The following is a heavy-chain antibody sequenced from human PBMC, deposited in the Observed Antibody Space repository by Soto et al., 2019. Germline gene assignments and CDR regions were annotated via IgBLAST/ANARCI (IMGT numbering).Heavy chain of an antibody. CDR3: ARGDGDYYDGNGYLGRH. Sequence: EVQLVESGGGSVQPGGSLRLSCAASGFTFSSYWMHWVRQAPGKRLVWVSRIKSDGSGTYYADSVKGRLTISRDNAKNTLSLQMNSLRAEDTAVYYCARGDGDYYDGNGYLGRHWGQGTLVTVSS. D-gene: IGHD3-22*01. CDR1: GFTFSSYW. V-gene: IGHV3-74*01. CDR2: IKSDGSGT. J-gene: IGHJ4*02.